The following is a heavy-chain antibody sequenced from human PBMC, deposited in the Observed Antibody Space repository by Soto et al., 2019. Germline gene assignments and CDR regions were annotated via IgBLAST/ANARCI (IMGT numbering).Heavy chain of an antibody. CDR3: ARGYSGTTVVKDTSIHWYFDL. J-gene: IGHJ2*01. CDR2: INPNSGGT. CDR1: GYTFTGYY. Sequence: ASVKVSCKASGYTFTGYYMHWVRQAPGQGLEWMGWINPNSGGTNYAQKFQGWVTMTRDTSISTAYMELSRLRSDDTAVYYCARGYSGTTVVKDTSIHWYFDLWGRGTLVTVSS. D-gene: IGHD4-17*01. V-gene: IGHV1-2*04.